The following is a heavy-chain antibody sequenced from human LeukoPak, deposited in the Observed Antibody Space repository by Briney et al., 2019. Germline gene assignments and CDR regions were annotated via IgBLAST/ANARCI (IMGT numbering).Heavy chain of an antibody. CDR3: ARGYYGGYVREGWFDP. V-gene: IGHV3-21*01. Sequence: GGSLRLSCAASGFTFSSYSMNWVRQAPGKGLEWVSSISSSSSYIYYADSVKGRFTISRDNAKNSLYLQMNSLRAEDTAVYYCARGYYGGYVREGWFDPWGQGTLVTVSS. J-gene: IGHJ5*02. CDR2: ISSSSSYI. D-gene: IGHD4-17*01. CDR1: GFTFSSYS.